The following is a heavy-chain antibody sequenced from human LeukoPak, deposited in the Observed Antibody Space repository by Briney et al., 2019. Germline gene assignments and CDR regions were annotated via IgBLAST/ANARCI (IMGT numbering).Heavy chain of an antibody. CDR2: IYYSGST. D-gene: IGHD3-22*01. J-gene: IGHJ5*02. Sequence: SETLSLTCTVSGGSISSYYWSWIRQPPGTGLEWIGYIYYSGSTNYNPSLKSRVTISVDTSKNQFSLKLSSVTAADTAVYYCIANYYDSSGATWGQGTLVTVSS. V-gene: IGHV4-59*01. CDR3: IANYYDSSGAT. CDR1: GGSISSYY.